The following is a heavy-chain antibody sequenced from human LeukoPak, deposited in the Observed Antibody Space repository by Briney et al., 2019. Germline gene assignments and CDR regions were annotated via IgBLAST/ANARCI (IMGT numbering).Heavy chain of an antibody. Sequence: GGSLRLSCAASGFTFSSYGMHWVRQAPGKGLEWVAVISYDGSNKYYADSVKGRFTISRDNSKNTLYLQMNSLRAEDTAVYYCAKGKSPYYYYYYMDVWGKGTTVTVSS. CDR3: AKGKSPYYYYYYMDV. CDR2: ISYDGSNK. J-gene: IGHJ6*03. V-gene: IGHV3-30*18. CDR1: GFTFSSYG.